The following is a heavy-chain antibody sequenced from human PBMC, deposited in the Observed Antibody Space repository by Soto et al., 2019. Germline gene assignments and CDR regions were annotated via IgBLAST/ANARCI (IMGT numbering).Heavy chain of an antibody. CDR2: MNPNSGNT. D-gene: IGHD4-17*01. CDR3: ARVGTVTTDYYYYYMDV. V-gene: IGHV1-8*01. CDR1: GYTFTSYD. J-gene: IGHJ6*03. Sequence: ASVKVSCKASGYTFTSYDINWVRQATGQGLEWMGWMNPNSGNTGHAQKFQGRVTMTRNTSISTAYMELSSLRSEDTAVYYCARVGTVTTDYYYYYMDVWGKGTTVTVSS.